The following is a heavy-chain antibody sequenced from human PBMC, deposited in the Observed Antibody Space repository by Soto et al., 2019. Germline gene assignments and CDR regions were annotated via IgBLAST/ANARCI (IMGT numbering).Heavy chain of an antibody. Sequence: SVKVSCQPSGGTFRSYGIRSLRQGPVQVLEWMGGIIPIFGTANYAQKFQGRVTITADKSTSTAYMELSSLRSEDTAVYYCASSLISSWEHYYYYGWDVWGQGTTVTVSS. CDR2: IIPIFGTA. D-gene: IGHD6-13*01. CDR3: ASSLISSWEHYYYYGWDV. CDR1: GGTFRSYG. V-gene: IGHV1-69*06. J-gene: IGHJ6*02.